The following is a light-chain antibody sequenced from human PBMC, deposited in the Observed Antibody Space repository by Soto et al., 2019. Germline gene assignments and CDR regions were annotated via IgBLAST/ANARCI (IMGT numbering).Light chain of an antibody. CDR3: QHYGTSLYT. CDR2: GAS. Sequence: EIVLTQSPGTLSLSPGERATLSCRASERLSSVYLAWYQQRPGQPPRLLIYGASNRATGIPDRFSGSGSGTDFTLIINRLEPEDFAVYYCQHYGTSLYTFGQGTKLEIK. V-gene: IGKV3-20*01. CDR1: ERLSSVY. J-gene: IGKJ2*01.